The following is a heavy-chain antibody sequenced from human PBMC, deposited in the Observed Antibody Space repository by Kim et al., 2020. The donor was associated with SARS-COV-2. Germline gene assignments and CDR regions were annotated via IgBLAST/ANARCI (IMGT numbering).Heavy chain of an antibody. J-gene: IGHJ3*01. V-gene: IGHV3-7*01. Sequence: GGSLRLSCAASGFTFSSYAMSWVRQAPGKGLEWVSDINRGGDRTYYVDPVKGRFTISRDNSKNSLYLQMNSLRAEDTAVYYCAKAGGLDSSVKGAFYFW. CDR1: GFTFSSYA. CDR3: AKAGGLDSSVKGAFYF. CDR2: INRGGDRT. D-gene: IGHD6-19*01.